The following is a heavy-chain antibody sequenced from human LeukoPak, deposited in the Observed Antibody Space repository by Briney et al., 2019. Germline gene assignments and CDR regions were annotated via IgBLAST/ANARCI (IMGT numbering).Heavy chain of an antibody. CDR3: ARDRTYCSGGNCYSLYYYLSGMDV. D-gene: IGHD2-15*01. CDR1: GFTFSSYT. V-gene: IGHV3-30*04. Sequence: PGGSLRLSCAASGFTFSSYTMHWVRQAPGKGLEWVAVISYDGSNKYYADSVKGRFTISRDNSKNTLYLQMNSLRAEDTAVYYCARDRTYCSGGNCYSLYYYLSGMDVWGQGTTVTVSS. J-gene: IGHJ6*02. CDR2: ISYDGSNK.